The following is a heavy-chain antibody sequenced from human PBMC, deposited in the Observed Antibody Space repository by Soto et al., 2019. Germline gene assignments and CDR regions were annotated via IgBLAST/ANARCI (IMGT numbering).Heavy chain of an antibody. CDR1: GFSVSSNY. CDR3: ARPTSSGFIHF. Sequence: GGSLRLSCVASGFSVSSNYMGWVRQAPGKGPEWVSGIYSGDATFYADSVKGRFTISKDNSMNTLYLQMDSLRVEDTAVYYCARPTSSGFIHFWGQGTLVTVSS. V-gene: IGHV3-53*01. D-gene: IGHD3-22*01. J-gene: IGHJ4*02. CDR2: IYSGDAT.